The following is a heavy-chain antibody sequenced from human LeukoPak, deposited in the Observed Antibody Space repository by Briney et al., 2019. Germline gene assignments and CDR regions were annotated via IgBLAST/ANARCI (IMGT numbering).Heavy chain of an antibody. CDR2: ISSSGTTI. D-gene: IGHD3-10*01. J-gene: IGHJ6*02. Sequence: GGSLRLSCVASEFTFSNYEMNWVRQAPGKGLEWVSYISSSGTTIYYADSVKGRVTISRDNAKNSLYLQMNSLRADDTAVYYCVRDRGFGKSLYYYYGMDVWGQGTTVTVSS. CDR1: EFTFSNYE. V-gene: IGHV3-48*03. CDR3: VRDRGFGKSLYYYYGMDV.